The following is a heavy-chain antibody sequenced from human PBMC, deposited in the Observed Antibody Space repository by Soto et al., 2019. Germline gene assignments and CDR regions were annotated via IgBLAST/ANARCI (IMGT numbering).Heavy chain of an antibody. V-gene: IGHV4-39*01. D-gene: IGHD5-18*01. Sequence: QLQLQESGPGLVKPSGTLSLACSVSGGSISSSSYYWGWIRQPPVKGLEYIGTIFYGGITYYSQSIKSRVTLSVDTSRNQFSLELRSVSAAGATVDYCVRHRGSGYRYSGIYHFDYWGQGTLVTVSS. J-gene: IGHJ4*02. CDR1: GGSISSSSYY. CDR3: VRHRGSGYRYSGIYHFDY. CDR2: IFYGGIT.